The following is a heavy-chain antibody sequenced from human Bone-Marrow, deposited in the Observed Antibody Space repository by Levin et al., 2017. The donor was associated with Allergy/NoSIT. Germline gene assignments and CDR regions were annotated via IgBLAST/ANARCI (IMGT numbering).Heavy chain of an antibody. J-gene: IGHJ4*02. V-gene: IGHV7-4-1*02. D-gene: IGHD2-2*01. CDR1: GYXFTRYA. CDR3: ARGRYCSSARCYGDY. Sequence: AASVKVSCKASGYXFTRYAMSWVRQEPGQGLEWMGWINTDTRNPTYAQGFTGRFVFSLDTSVSTTYLQISSLKAEDTAVYYCARGRYCSSARCYGDYWGQGTLVTVSS. CDR2: INTDTRNP.